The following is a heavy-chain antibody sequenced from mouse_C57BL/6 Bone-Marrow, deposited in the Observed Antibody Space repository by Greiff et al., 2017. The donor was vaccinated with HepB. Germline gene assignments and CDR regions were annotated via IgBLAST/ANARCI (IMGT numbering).Heavy chain of an antibody. D-gene: IGHD2-3*01. Sequence: EVKVVESGGGLVKPGGSLKLSCAASGFTFSDYGMHWVRQAPEKGLEWVAYISSGSSTIYYADTVKGRFTISRDNAKNTLFLQMTSLRSEDTAMYYCARGLLRRLAYWGQGTLVTVSA. CDR2: ISSGSSTI. V-gene: IGHV5-17*01. CDR1: GFTFSDYG. CDR3: ARGLLRRLAY. J-gene: IGHJ3*01.